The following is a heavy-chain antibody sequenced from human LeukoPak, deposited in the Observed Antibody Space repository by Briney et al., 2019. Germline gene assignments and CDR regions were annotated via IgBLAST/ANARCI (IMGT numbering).Heavy chain of an antibody. CDR1: GGSFSGYY. V-gene: IGHV4-34*01. D-gene: IGHD3-3*01. CDR2: INHSGST. Sequence: PSETLSLTCAVYGGSFSGYYWSWIRQPPGKGLEWIGEINHSGSTNYNPSLKSRVTISVDTSKNQFSLKLSPVTAADTAVYYCASGPKEFGGRRYWYYYMDVWGKGTTVTVSS. J-gene: IGHJ6*03. CDR3: ASGPKEFGGRRYWYYYMDV.